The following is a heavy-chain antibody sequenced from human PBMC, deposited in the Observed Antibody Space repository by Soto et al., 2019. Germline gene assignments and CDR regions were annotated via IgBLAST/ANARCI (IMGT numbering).Heavy chain of an antibody. CDR1: GFTFSAHY. CDR2: IKNKANSYTT. CDR3: ARVSLVGPSGGRYFDY. J-gene: IGHJ4*02. D-gene: IGHD1-26*01. Sequence: EVQLVESGGGLVQPGGSLRLSCAASGFTFSAHYMDWVRQAPGKALEWVGRIKNKANSYTTEYAASVEGRFTISREDSQNSLYLQMNSLKTEDTAVSYCARVSLVGPSGGRYFDYWGQGSQVAFSS. V-gene: IGHV3-72*01.